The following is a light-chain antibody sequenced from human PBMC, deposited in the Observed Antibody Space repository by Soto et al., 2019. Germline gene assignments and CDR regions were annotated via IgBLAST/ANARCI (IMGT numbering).Light chain of an antibody. CDR1: SGHSSYI. J-gene: IGLJ1*01. CDR2: LEGSGSY. CDR3: ETWDSNTHV. Sequence: QPVLTQSSSASASLGSSVKLTCTLSSGHSSYIIAWHQQQPGKAPRYLMKLEGSGSYNKGSGVPDRFSGSSSGADRYLTIANLQFEDEGDYYCETWDSNTHVFGTGTKLTVL. V-gene: IGLV4-60*02.